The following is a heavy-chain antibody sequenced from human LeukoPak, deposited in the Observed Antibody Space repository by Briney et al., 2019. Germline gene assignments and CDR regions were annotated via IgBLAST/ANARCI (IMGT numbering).Heavy chain of an antibody. Sequence: GKSLRLSCAASGFTFTGLPLHWVRQAPGKGLEWVAVSSTHGSDEYYAESVKGRFTVFSDNSKKTVYLQMDSLRAEDTAVYHCAMDYYDSNGYSRGWDYWGQGTLVTVSS. CDR2: SSTHGSDE. J-gene: IGHJ4*02. CDR1: GFTFTGLP. D-gene: IGHD3-22*01. V-gene: IGHV3-30*04. CDR3: AMDYYDSNGYSRGWDY.